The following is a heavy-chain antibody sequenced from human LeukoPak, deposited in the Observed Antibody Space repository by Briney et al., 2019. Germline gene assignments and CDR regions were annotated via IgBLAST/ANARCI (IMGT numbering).Heavy chain of an antibody. D-gene: IGHD5/OR15-5a*01. CDR1: GGSISSYY. J-gene: IGHJ4*02. Sequence: PSETLSLTCTVSGGSISSYYWSWIRQPPGKGLEWIGCIYYSGSTNYNPSLKSRVTISVDTSKNQFSLKLSSVTAADTAVYYCARDGSRARFFDYWGQGTLVTVSS. CDR2: IYYSGST. V-gene: IGHV4-59*01. CDR3: ARDGSRARFFDY.